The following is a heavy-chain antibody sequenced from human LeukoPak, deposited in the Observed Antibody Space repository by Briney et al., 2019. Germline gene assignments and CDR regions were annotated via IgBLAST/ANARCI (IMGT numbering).Heavy chain of an antibody. D-gene: IGHD3-22*01. J-gene: IGHJ4*02. V-gene: IGHV1-3*01. CDR1: GYTFTSYA. CDR3: ARTYDSSGYYSY. CDR2: INAGNGNT. Sequence: ASVKVSCKASGYTFTSYAVHWVRQAPGQRLEWMGWINAGNGNTKYSQKFQGRVTITRDTSASTAYMELRSLRSDDTAVYYCARTYDSSGYYSYWGQGTLVTVSS.